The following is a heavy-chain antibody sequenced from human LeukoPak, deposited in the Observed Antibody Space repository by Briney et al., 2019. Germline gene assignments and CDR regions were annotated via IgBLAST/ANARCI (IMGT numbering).Heavy chain of an antibody. CDR3: TTLGYHLDS. V-gene: IGHV3-48*03. CDR2: SSGSDTTI. CDR1: GFAFSAYE. D-gene: IGHD3-22*01. J-gene: IGHJ4*02. Sequence: GGSLRLSCAATGFAFSAYEMNWVRQAPGKGLEWVAYSSGSDTTIYYADSVKGRFVISRDNARSSLYLQMNSLRAGDTALYYCTTLGYHLDSWGQGTLVTVSS.